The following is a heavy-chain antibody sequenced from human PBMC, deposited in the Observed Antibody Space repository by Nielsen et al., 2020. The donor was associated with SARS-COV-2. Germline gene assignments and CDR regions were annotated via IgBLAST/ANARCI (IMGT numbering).Heavy chain of an antibody. Sequence: GGSLRLSCAASGFTFSTYAMHWVRQAPGKGLEWVAAVSYDGNNQYYADSVKGRFTISRDNAKNSLYLQMNSLRAEDTAVYYCARFVYYGSGSFDYWGQGTLVTVSS. CDR1: GFTFSTYA. CDR3: ARFVYYGSGSFDY. V-gene: IGHV3-30*04. CDR2: VSYDGNNQ. D-gene: IGHD3-10*01. J-gene: IGHJ4*02.